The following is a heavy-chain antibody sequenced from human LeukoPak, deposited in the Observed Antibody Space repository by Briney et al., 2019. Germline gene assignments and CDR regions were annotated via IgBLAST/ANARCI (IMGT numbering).Heavy chain of an antibody. D-gene: IGHD2-2*01. CDR2: IYPDDSDT. Sequence: GESLKISCTGSGYRFTSYWIGWVGQMPGKGLEWMGIIYPDDSDTRYSPSFRGQVTISADKSISTAYLRWSSLKASDTAMYYCAIGGDSSTSCYRCFNFWGQGTLVTVSS. CDR1: GYRFTSYW. V-gene: IGHV5-51*01. J-gene: IGHJ4*02. CDR3: AIGGDSSTSCYRCFNF.